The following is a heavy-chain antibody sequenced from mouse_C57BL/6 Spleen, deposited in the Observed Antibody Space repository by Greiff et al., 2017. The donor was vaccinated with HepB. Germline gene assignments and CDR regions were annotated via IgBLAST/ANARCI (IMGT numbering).Heavy chain of an antibody. J-gene: IGHJ4*01. CDR2: IDPSDSYT. D-gene: IGHD2-14*01. V-gene: IGHV1-50*01. CDR1: GYTFTSYW. CDR3: ARSFYRDAMDY. Sequence: QVQLQQPGAELVKPGASVKLSCKASGYTFTSYWMQWVKQRPGQGLEWIGEIDPSDSYTNYNQKFKGKATLTVDTSSSTAYMQLSSLTSEDSAVYYCARSFYRDAMDYWGQGTSVTVSS.